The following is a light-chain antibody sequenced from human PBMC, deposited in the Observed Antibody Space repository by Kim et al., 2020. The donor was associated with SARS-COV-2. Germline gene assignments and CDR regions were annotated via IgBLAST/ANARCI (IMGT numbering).Light chain of an antibody. V-gene: IGKV3-20*01. CDR2: GAS. CDR3: HQFGGSPRT. CDR1: QSLSSTY. Sequence: SPGERATLSCRASQSLSSTYLAWYQQKPGQPPRLLIYGASSRATGIPDRFSGSGSGTDFTLTISRLESEDFAVYYCHQFGGSPRTFGQGTKVDIK. J-gene: IGKJ1*01.